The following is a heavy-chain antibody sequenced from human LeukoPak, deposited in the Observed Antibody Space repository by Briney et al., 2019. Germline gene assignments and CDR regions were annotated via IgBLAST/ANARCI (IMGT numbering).Heavy chain of an antibody. J-gene: IGHJ5*02. Sequence: SETLSLTCAVYGGSFSGYYWSWIRQPPGKGLEWIGEINHSGSTNYNPSLKSRVTISVDTSKNQFSLKLSPVTAADTAVYYCAGSYSNYVGWFDPWGQGTLVTLSS. CDR3: AGSYSNYVGWFDP. V-gene: IGHV4-34*01. D-gene: IGHD4-11*01. CDR1: GGSFSGYY. CDR2: INHSGST.